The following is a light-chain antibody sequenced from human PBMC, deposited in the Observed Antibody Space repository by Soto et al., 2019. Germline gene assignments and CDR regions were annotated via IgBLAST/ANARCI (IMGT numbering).Light chain of an antibody. V-gene: IGLV2-8*01. J-gene: IGLJ2*01. CDR3: SSFAGSNEMV. CDR1: SSDVGGYNY. CDR2: EVS. Sequence: QSVLTQPPSASGSPGQSVTISCTGTSSDVGGYNYVSWYQQHPGKAPKVMIYEVSKRPSGVPDRFSGSKSRNTASLTVSGLQAEDEADYYCSSFAGSNEMVFGGGTKVTVL.